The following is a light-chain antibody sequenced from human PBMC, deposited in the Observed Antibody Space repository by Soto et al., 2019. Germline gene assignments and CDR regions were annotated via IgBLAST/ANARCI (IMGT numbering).Light chain of an antibody. Sequence: QSVLTQPASVSGSPGQSITISCTGTSSDVGGYNYVSWYQQHPGKAPKLMIYDVSNRPSGISDRFSGSKSDNTASLTISGLQAEDEADYYCSSYTSTYTRVFGTGTKVTV. CDR2: DVS. J-gene: IGLJ1*01. CDR1: SSDVGGYNY. CDR3: SSYTSTYTRV. V-gene: IGLV2-14*01.